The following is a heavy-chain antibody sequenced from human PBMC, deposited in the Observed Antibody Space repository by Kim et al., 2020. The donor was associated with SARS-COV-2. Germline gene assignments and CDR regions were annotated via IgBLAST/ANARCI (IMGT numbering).Heavy chain of an antibody. CDR2: IWYDGSNK. D-gene: IGHD2-2*02. Sequence: GGSLRLSCAASGFTFSSYGMHWVRQAPGKGLEWVAVIWYDGSNKYYADSVKGRFTISRDNSKNTLYLQMNSLRAEDTAVYYCASWGYCSSTSCYTGVDGYWGQGTLVTVSS. V-gene: IGHV3-33*01. CDR3: ASWGYCSSTSCYTGVDGY. CDR1: GFTFSSYG. J-gene: IGHJ4*02.